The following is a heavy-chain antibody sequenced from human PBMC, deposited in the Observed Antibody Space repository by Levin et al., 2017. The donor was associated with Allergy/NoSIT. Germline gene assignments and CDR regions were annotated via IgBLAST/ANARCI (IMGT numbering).Heavy chain of an antibody. CDR2: TSYDETIK. CDR3: ARTGRDAFDI. J-gene: IGHJ3*02. D-gene: IGHD1-14*01. V-gene: IGHV3-30-3*01. Sequence: GGSLRLSCAASGFTFSGYAMHWVRQAPGKGLEWVAVTSYDETIKYYAESVKGRLTISRDNSKNTLYLQMNSLRGEDTAVYYCARTGRDAFDIWGQGTMVTVSS. CDR1: GFTFSGYA.